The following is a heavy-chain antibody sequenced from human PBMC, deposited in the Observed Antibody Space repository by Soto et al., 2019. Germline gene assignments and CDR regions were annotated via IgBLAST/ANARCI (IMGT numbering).Heavy chain of an antibody. V-gene: IGHV4-31*02. CDR3: TRGRRPGANDF. D-gene: IGHD1-26*01. Sequence: LSPTCPVSEGWIISCGYYGSWIRQHPGKGLEWIGYIYYSGSTYYNPSLKSRVTMSVDTSKHQFSLKLSSVIAADMAVYYFTRGRRPGANDFLGPGPLGTVS. J-gene: IGHJ4*02. CDR2: IYYSGST. CDR1: EGWIISCGYY.